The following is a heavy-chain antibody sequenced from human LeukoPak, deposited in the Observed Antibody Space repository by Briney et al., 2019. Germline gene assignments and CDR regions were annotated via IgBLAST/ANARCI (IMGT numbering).Heavy chain of an antibody. CDR2: ISSSSSTI. CDR3: ARDDYEIDY. V-gene: IGHV3-48*04. J-gene: IGHJ4*02. Sequence: PGGSLRLSCAASGFTFSSYSMNWVRQAPGKGLEWVSYISSSSSTIYYADSVKGRFTISRDNAKNSLYLQMNSLRAEDTAVYYCARDDYEIDYWGQGTLVTVSS. D-gene: IGHD4-17*01. CDR1: GFTFSSYS.